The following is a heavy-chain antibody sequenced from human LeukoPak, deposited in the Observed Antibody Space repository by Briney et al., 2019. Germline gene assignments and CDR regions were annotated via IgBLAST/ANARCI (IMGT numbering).Heavy chain of an antibody. V-gene: IGHV4-34*12. CDR1: GGSFSGYY. J-gene: IGHJ4*02. CDR2: IFYSGTT. CDR3: ARQWLDRRHFDY. D-gene: IGHD6-19*01. Sequence: SETLSLTCAVYGGSFSGYYWSWIRQPPGEGLEWIGSIFYSGTTYYNPSLYNPSLKSRITISVDTSKNQFSLKLSSVTAADTAVYYCARQWLDRRHFDYWGQGTLVTVSS.